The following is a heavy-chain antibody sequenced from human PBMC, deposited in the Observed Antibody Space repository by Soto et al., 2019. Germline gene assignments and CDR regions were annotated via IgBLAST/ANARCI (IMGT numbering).Heavy chain of an antibody. CDR1: GGSLSRSSFY. CDR2: IFYSGST. CDR3: ARYYGDSYYYYGIDV. Sequence: SETLSLTYTVSGGSLSRSSFYWAWIRQPPGKGLEWIGNIFYSGSTYYNPSLKSRVTISVDTSKNQFSLKLTSVTAADTAVYYCARYYGDSYYYYGIDVWGQGTTVTVS. V-gene: IGHV4-39*01. J-gene: IGHJ6*02. D-gene: IGHD4-17*01.